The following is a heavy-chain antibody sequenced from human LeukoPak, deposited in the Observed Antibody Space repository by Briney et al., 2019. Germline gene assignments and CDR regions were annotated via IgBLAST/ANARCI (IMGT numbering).Heavy chain of an antibody. Sequence: GGSLRLSCAVSGFTFSSYAITWVRQAPGKGLEWVSAITGSGGTTYYVDSVKGRFTISRDNSKNTLYLQMNSLRADDTAVYYCAKGGSFSEGNIDYWGQGILVTVSS. CDR3: AKGGSFSEGNIDY. CDR1: GFTFSSYA. J-gene: IGHJ4*02. CDR2: ITGSGGTT. V-gene: IGHV3-23*01. D-gene: IGHD1-14*01.